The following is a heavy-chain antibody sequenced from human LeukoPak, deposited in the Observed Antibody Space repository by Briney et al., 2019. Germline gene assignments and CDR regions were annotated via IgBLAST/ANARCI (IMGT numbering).Heavy chain of an antibody. J-gene: IGHJ4*02. CDR1: GDSVSSNSVA. CDR2: TYYRSEWYN. CDR3: ARVSSRVFDY. D-gene: IGHD6-6*01. V-gene: IGHV6-1*01. Sequence: SQTLSLTCAISGDSVSSNSVAWNWIRQSPSRGLEWLGGTYYRSEWYNDYAVSVKSRITISPDTSKNQFSLQLNSVTPDDTAVYYCARVSSRVFDYWGQGALVTVSS.